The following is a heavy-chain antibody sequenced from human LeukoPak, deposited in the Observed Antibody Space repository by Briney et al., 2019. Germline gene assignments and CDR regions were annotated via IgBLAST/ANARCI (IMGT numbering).Heavy chain of an antibody. Sequence: GGSLRLSCAASGFTFSSYEMNWVRQAPGKGLEWVSYISSSGSTIYYADSVKGRFTISRDNSKNTLYLQMNSLRAEDTAVYYCAKDNYYYDSSGYYFLFDYWGQGTLVTVSS. CDR3: AKDNYYYDSSGYYFLFDY. D-gene: IGHD3-22*01. CDR2: ISSSGSTI. J-gene: IGHJ4*02. V-gene: IGHV3-48*03. CDR1: GFTFSSYE.